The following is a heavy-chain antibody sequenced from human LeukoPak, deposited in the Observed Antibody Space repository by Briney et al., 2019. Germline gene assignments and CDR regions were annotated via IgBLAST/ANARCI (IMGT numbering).Heavy chain of an antibody. D-gene: IGHD3-22*01. CDR3: ARGYYDSSGYPDWYYFDY. CDR2: INAGNGNT. J-gene: IGHJ4*02. V-gene: IGHV1-3*01. Sequence: ASVKVSCKASGYTFTGYYMHWVRQAPGQRLEWMGWINAGNGNTKYSQKFQGRVTITRDTSASTAYMELSSLRSEDTAVYYCARGYYDSSGYPDWYYFDYWGQGTLVTVSS. CDR1: GYTFTGYY.